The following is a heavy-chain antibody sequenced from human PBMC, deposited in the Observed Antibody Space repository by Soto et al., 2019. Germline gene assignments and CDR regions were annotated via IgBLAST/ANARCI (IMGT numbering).Heavy chain of an antibody. CDR2: ISGSGGNT. Sequence: LRLSCAASGFTFSTCAMSWVRQAPGKGLEWVSGISGSGGNTYSAASVKGRFTISRDNSKNTLYLQMDSLRVEDTAVYYCAKEGNPTMAPYDYWGQGTLVTVSS. CDR3: AKEGNPTMAPYDY. CDR1: GFTFSTCA. D-gene: IGHD3-10*01. V-gene: IGHV3-23*01. J-gene: IGHJ4*02.